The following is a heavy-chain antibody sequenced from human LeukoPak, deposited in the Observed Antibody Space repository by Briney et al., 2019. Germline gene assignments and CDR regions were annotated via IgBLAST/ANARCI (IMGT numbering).Heavy chain of an antibody. J-gene: IGHJ3*02. Sequence: GGSLRLSCAASGFTFSSYGMHWVRQAPGKGLEWVAFIRYDGSNKYYADSVKGRFTISRDNSKNTLYLQMNSLRAEDTAVYYCARDASPGDSSAWLNAFDIWGHGTMVTVSS. V-gene: IGHV3-30*02. CDR3: ARDASPGDSSAWLNAFDI. D-gene: IGHD6-19*01. CDR2: IRYDGSNK. CDR1: GFTFSSYG.